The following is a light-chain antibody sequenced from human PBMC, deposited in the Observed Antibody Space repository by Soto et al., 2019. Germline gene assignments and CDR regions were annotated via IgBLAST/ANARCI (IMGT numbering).Light chain of an antibody. CDR2: GDT. J-gene: IGLJ3*02. CDR3: QSYDSSLRGVL. CDR1: SSNIGGGYD. V-gene: IGLV1-40*01. Sequence: QSVLTEPPSVSGAPGQRVTISCTGSSSNIGGGYDVHWYQHLPGAVPKLLIYGDTNRPSGVPDRFSASKSGTSASLAITGLQAEDEADYYCQSYDSSLRGVLFGGGTKLTVL.